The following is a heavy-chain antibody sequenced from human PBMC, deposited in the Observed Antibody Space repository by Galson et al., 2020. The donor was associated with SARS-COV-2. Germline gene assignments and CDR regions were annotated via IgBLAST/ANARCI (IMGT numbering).Heavy chain of an antibody. CDR1: GFTFSSYW. V-gene: IGHV3-7*05. CDR3: ARGDLGELMFDY. CDR2: IKQDGSEK. J-gene: IGHJ4*02. D-gene: IGHD3-10*01. Sequence: GESLKFSCAASGFTFSSYWMSWVRQAPGKGLEWVANIKQDGSEKYYVDSVKGRFTISRDNAKNSLYLQMNSLRAEDTAVYYCARGDLGELMFDYWGQGTLVTVSS.